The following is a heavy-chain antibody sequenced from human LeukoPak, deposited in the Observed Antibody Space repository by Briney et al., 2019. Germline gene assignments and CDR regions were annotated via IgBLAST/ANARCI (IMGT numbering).Heavy chain of an antibody. Sequence: GGSLRLSCAASGFTFSSYAMTWVRQAPGKGLEWVSVISGTGGSTIYADSVKGRLTISRDNSKNTLYLQMNSLRAEDTAVYYCAKGLSSAYPRAYWYLDLWGRGTLVTVSS. CDR1: GFTFSSYA. V-gene: IGHV3-23*01. J-gene: IGHJ2*01. D-gene: IGHD3-22*01. CDR2: ISGTGGST. CDR3: AKGLSSAYPRAYWYLDL.